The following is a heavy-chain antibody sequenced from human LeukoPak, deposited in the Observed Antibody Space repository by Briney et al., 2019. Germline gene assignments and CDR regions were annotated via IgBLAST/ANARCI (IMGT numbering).Heavy chain of an antibody. J-gene: IGHJ4*02. D-gene: IGHD2-2*01. CDR1: GYSFTTYW. CDR3: ASSGDCSSTSCYRY. CDR2: IYPDDSDT. Sequence: GESLKISCEGSGYSFTTYWIGWVRQMPGKGLEWMGIIYPDDSDTRYSPSFQGQVTISADKSISTAYLQWSSLKASDTAMYYCASSGDCSSTSCYRYWGQGTLVTVSS. V-gene: IGHV5-51*01.